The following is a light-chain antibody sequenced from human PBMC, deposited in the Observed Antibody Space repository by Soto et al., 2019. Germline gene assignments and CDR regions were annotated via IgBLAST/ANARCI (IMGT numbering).Light chain of an antibody. CDR1: QTVSNK. J-gene: IGKJ1*01. V-gene: IGKV3-11*01. Sequence: MVWTQSPATLSSSPGERDTLPCRSSQTVSNKLAWYQHKPGQAPRLLIYDTSNRATGIPARFSGSGSGTDFTLTISSLEPEDFAVYYCHQRKSWPRTFGQGTKVDIK. CDR3: HQRKSWPRT. CDR2: DTS.